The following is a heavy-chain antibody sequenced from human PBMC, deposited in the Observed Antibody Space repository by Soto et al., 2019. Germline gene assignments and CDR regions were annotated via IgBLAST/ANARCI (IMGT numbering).Heavy chain of an antibody. Sequence: AMSWVRQAPGKGLEWVSAISYGGGTTYYADSVKGRFTISRDNSKNTLYLQMNSLRAEDTAVYYCAKNPGYYYDSTGYHFDYWGQGTLVTVSS. CDR1: A. V-gene: IGHV3-23*01. CDR2: ISYGGGTT. J-gene: IGHJ4*02. CDR3: AKNPGYYYDSTGYHFDY. D-gene: IGHD3-22*01.